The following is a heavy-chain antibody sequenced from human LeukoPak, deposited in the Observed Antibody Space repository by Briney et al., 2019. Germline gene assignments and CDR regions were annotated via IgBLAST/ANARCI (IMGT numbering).Heavy chain of an antibody. V-gene: IGHV4-4*07. Sequence: SPTLSLTCTLSGRSISSSYGRWIRPPGGRGLGWIGCIYTSGSTNYNPSLKSRVTGSVNTSKNQSSLKLSSVTAAHTAVYYCARDASSGWFPYYYYYMDVCGKGTTITVSS. CDR2: IYTSGST. D-gene: IGHD6-19*01. CDR3: ARDASSGWFPYYYYYMDV. J-gene: IGHJ6*03. CDR1: GRSISSSY.